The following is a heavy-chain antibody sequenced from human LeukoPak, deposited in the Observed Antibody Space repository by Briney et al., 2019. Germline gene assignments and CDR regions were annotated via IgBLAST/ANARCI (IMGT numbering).Heavy chain of an antibody. Sequence: SGPTLVNPPQTLTLTCTFSGFSLSTSGVGVGWIRQPPGKALEWLALIYWDDDKRYSPSLKSRLTITKDTSKNQVVLTMTNMDPVDTATYYCAHTRDGYSPAYFDYWGQGTLVTVSS. V-gene: IGHV2-5*02. CDR1: GFSLSTSGVG. D-gene: IGHD5-24*01. J-gene: IGHJ4*02. CDR2: IYWDDDK. CDR3: AHTRDGYSPAYFDY.